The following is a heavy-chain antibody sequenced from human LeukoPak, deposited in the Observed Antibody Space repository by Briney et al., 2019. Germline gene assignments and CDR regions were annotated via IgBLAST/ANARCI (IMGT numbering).Heavy chain of an antibody. CDR3: ASYSGYAQ. CDR1: GYTFSSYD. Sequence: ASVKVSCKASGYTFSSYDVNWVRQATGQGLEWMGWMNPNSGNTGYAQKFQGRVAISRNTSITTAYMELSGLTSEDTAVYYCASYSGYAQWGQGTLVTVSS. D-gene: IGHD5-12*01. CDR2: MNPNSGNT. J-gene: IGHJ4*02. V-gene: IGHV1-8*03.